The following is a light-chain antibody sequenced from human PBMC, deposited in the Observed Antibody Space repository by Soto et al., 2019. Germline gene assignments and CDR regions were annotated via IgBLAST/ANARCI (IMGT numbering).Light chain of an antibody. CDR1: QSVSNN. V-gene: IGKV3-15*01. J-gene: IGKJ5*01. CDR2: GAS. CDR3: QQHNDWPT. Sequence: EIVMTQSPATLSVSPGETATLSCRASQSVSNNVAWYQQKPCQAPRLLILGASTRATGIPARFSGSGSGTEFTLTISSVESEDFAIYYCQQHNDWPTFGQGTRLEIK.